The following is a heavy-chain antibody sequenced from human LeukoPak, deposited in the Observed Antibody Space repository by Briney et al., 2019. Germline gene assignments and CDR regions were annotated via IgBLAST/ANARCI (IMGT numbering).Heavy chain of an antibody. J-gene: IGHJ4*02. Sequence: SETLSLTCAVYGESFSGYYWSWIRQPPGKGLEWIGEINHSGSTNYNPSLKSRVTISVDTSKNQFSLKLNSVTAADTAVYYCAVLEGYYSGSGNYSWGQGTLVTVSS. CDR1: GESFSGYY. D-gene: IGHD3-10*01. CDR2: INHSGST. CDR3: AVLEGYYSGSGNYS. V-gene: IGHV4-34*01.